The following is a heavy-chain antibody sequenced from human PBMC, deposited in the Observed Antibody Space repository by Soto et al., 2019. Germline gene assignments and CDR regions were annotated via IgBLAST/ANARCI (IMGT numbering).Heavy chain of an antibody. CDR2: ITAHNGNT. CDR1: GYTLSNYA. Sequence: GASVKVSCKASGYTLSNYAISWVRQAPGQGLEWMGWITAHNGNTKYAQKFQARVTMTTDTSTSTASMAMRSLTSEDTAVYYCARDAPYDDFWSGVMELYYYGMDVWGQGTTVTVSS. D-gene: IGHD3-3*01. CDR3: ARDAPYDDFWSGVMELYYYGMDV. J-gene: IGHJ6*02. V-gene: IGHV1-18*01.